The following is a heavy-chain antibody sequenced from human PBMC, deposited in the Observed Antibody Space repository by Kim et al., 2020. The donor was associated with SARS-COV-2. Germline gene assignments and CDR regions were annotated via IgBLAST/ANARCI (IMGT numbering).Heavy chain of an antibody. D-gene: IGHD3-10*01. CDR1: GFTFSSYG. Sequence: GGSLRLSCAASGFTFSSYGMHWVRQAPGKGLEWVAVIWYDGSNKYYADSVKGRFTISRDNSKNTLYLQMNSLRAEDTAVYYCAKDYSTYYYGSGSYFGYWGQGTLVTVSS. J-gene: IGHJ4*02. CDR2: IWYDGSNK. CDR3: AKDYSTYYYGSGSYFGY. V-gene: IGHV3-33*06.